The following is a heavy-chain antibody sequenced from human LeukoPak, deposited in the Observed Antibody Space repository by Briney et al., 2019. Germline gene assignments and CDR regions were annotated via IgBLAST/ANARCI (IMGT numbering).Heavy chain of an antibody. D-gene: IGHD5-24*01. V-gene: IGHV3-30*18. Sequence: PGGSLRLSCAASGLTFSSYGMHWVRQAPGKGLEWVAVISYDGSNKYYADSVKGRFTISRDNSKNTLYLQMNSLRAEDTAVYYCAKGDGYNSYFDYWGQGTLVTVSS. CDR2: ISYDGSNK. J-gene: IGHJ4*02. CDR1: GLTFSSYG. CDR3: AKGDGYNSYFDY.